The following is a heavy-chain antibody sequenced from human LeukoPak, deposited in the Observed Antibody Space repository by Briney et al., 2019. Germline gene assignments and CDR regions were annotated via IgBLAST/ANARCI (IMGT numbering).Heavy chain of an antibody. Sequence: GGSLRLSCAASGFTVSSHYMSWVRQAPGKGLECVSVLYSGGSTYYADSVKGRFTISRDNSKNTLFLQMNSLRAEDAAVYYCAKVSITVVVIPAALLDYWGQGTLVTVSS. D-gene: IGHD2-2*01. CDR1: GFTVSSHY. V-gene: IGHV3-53*05. J-gene: IGHJ4*02. CDR2: LYSGGST. CDR3: AKVSITVVVIPAALLDY.